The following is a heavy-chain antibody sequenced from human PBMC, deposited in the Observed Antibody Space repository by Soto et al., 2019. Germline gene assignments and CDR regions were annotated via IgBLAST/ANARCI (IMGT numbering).Heavy chain of an antibody. D-gene: IGHD2-2*01. Sequence: GGSLRLSCAASGFTFSSYAMTWVRQAPGKGLEWVSAISGSGGSTYYADSVKGRFTISRDNSKNTLYLQMNSLRAEDTAVYYCAKRYCSSTSCYPAPYYYGMDVWGQGTTVTVSS. V-gene: IGHV3-23*01. CDR2: ISGSGGST. CDR1: GFTFSSYA. CDR3: AKRYCSSTSCYPAPYYYGMDV. J-gene: IGHJ6*02.